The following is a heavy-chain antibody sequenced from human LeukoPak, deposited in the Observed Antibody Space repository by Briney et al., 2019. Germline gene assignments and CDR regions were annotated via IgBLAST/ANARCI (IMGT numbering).Heavy chain of an antibody. J-gene: IGHJ4*02. V-gene: IGHV3-23*01. D-gene: IGHD3-10*01. CDR1: GFTFSSYA. CDR3: ATLVAYYYGSGSYLDY. Sequence: PGGSLRLPCAASGFTFSSYAMSWVRQAPGKGLEWVSAISGSGGSTYYADSVKGRFTISRDNSKNTLYLQMNSLRAEDTAVYYCATLVAYYYGSGSYLDYWGQGTLVTVSS. CDR2: ISGSGGST.